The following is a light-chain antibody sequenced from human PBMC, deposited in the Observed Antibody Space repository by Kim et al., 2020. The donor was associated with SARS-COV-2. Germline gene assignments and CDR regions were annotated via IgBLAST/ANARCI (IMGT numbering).Light chain of an antibody. CDR2: DVS. J-gene: IGLJ3*02. CDR1: SSHVGGYNY. V-gene: IGLV2-14*03. CDR3: SSYTSSSTLV. Sequence: GPSITISCTATSSHVGGYNYVSWDQRHPGKAPKLLIYDVSNRPSGVSNRFSGSESGNTASLTISGLQAEDEADYYCSSYTSSSTLVFGGGTQLTVL.